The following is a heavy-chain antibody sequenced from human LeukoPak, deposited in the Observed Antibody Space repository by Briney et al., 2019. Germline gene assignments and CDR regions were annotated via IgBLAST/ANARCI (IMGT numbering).Heavy chain of an antibody. V-gene: IGHV3-9*01. CDR1: GFTFSSYA. D-gene: IGHD4-23*01. CDR3: SGGYYYYMDV. Sequence: GGSLRLSCAASGFTFSSYAMHWVRQAPGKGLEWVSGITWNSDSIGYADSVKGRFTISRDNAKNSLYLQMNSLRAEDTALYYCSGGYYYYMDVWGKGTTVTISS. J-gene: IGHJ6*03. CDR2: ITWNSDSI.